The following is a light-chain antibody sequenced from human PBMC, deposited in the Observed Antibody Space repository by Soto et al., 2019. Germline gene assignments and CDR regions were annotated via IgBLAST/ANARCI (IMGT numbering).Light chain of an antibody. V-gene: IGKV3-20*01. CDR2: GAS. J-gene: IGKJ1*01. Sequence: EVVLTQYPGTLSLSPGERATLSCRASQSVSSNYITWYQQKPGQAPRRLIFGASSRATGIPDRFSGSGSGTDFTLTISRLEPEDFAVYYCQQYGSSPSTFGQGTKVDIK. CDR1: QSVSSNY. CDR3: QQYGSSPST.